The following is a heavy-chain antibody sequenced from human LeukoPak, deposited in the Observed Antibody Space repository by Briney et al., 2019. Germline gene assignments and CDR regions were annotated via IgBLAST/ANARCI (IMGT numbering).Heavy chain of an antibody. J-gene: IGHJ4*02. Sequence: GGSLRLSCAASGLTFSSYSMNWVRQAPGKGLEWVSYISSSSSTIYYADSVKGRFTISRDNAKNSLYLQMNSLRAEDTAVYYCARALSAGIAVAGTRYWGQGTLVTVSS. V-gene: IGHV3-48*01. D-gene: IGHD6-19*01. CDR3: ARALSAGIAVAGTRY. CDR1: GLTFSSYS. CDR2: ISSSSSTI.